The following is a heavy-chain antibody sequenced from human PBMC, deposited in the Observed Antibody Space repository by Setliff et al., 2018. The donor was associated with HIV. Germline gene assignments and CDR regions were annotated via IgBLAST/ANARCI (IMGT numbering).Heavy chain of an antibody. CDR3: TRHPLRPGIAHHYYHIDV. J-gene: IGHJ6*03. V-gene: IGHV5-51*01. CDR1: GYFFPGSW. CDR2: IYPGDSDT. Sequence: PGESLKISCKGSGYFFPGSWIGWVRQMPRKGLEWVAIIYPGDSDTRYSPSFEGQVTISADKSTSTAYLQWSSLKASDTAIYYCTRHPLRPGIAHHYYHIDVWGTGTTVTVSS. D-gene: IGHD5-12*01.